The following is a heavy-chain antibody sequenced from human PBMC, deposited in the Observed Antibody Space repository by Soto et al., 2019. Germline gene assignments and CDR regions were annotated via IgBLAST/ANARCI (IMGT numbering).Heavy chain of an antibody. CDR2: VYWDDDK. CDR3: THSTTKVLDY. J-gene: IGHJ4*02. V-gene: IGHV2-5*02. Sequence: QITLKESGPTVVKPTQTLTLTCTFSGFSLSTNGVGVGWIRQPPGKALEWLALVYWDDDKRYSPSLKSRLTITKDTSKNQVVLTMTTMAPVDTATYYCTHSTTKVLDYWGQGTLVTVSS. D-gene: IGHD2-2*01. CDR1: GFSLSTNGVG.